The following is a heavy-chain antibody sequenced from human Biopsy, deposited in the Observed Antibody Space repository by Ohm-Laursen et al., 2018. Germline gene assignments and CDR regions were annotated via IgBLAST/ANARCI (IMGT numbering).Heavy chain of an antibody. CDR3: ARVPLPGIGAAYQGRFLYGMDV. J-gene: IGHJ6*02. CDR2: ITQSGST. V-gene: IGHV4-34*01. D-gene: IGHD6-13*01. Sequence: TLSLTCAVYGGSFNGYFWSWIRQPPGKGLEWIGDITQSGSTNYSPSLKSRVTISVDPAKKQCSLSLRSVTAADTAVYYCARVPLPGIGAAYQGRFLYGMDVWGQGTTVSVSS. CDR1: GGSFNGYF.